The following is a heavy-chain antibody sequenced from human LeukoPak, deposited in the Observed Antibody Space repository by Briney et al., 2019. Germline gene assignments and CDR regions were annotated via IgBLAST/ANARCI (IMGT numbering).Heavy chain of an antibody. D-gene: IGHD5-12*01. CDR1: GGSFSSYY. CDR2: IYYSGST. J-gene: IGHJ4*02. CDR3: ARGVGVVADLDY. V-gene: IGHV4-59*01. Sequence: AETLSLTCTASGGSFSSYYWSWVRQPPGKGLEWVGYIYYSGSTNYNASLMSRGTISVDTYKHQFSLQLSSVTAADTAMYYCARGVGVVADLDYWGQGTLVTASS.